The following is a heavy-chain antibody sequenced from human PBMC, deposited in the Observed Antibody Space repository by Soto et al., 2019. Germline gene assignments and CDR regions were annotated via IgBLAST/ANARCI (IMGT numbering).Heavy chain of an antibody. J-gene: IGHJ4*02. D-gene: IGHD1-26*01. V-gene: IGHV3-23*01. CDR2: ISGSGGST. CDR3: AKRGSGSYFDY. Sequence: EVQLLESGGGWVQPGGSLRLSCAASGFTFSSYAMNWVRKAPGKGLEWVSVISGSGGSTYYADSVKGRFSISRDSSKNTLYLQMNSVRAEDTAVYYCAKRGSGSYFDYCGQGTLVTVSS. CDR1: GFTFSSYA.